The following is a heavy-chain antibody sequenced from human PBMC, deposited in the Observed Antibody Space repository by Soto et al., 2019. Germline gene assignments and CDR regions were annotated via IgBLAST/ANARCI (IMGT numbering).Heavy chain of an antibody. CDR1: GFTFNTYT. CDR2: IIGSGTDT. Sequence: GGSLRLSCAASGFTFNTYTMNWVRQAPGKGLEWVSAIIGSGTDTYYADSVRGRFTISRDNSKNTLYLQMISLRAEDTAVYYCAKASSGHYDSFDYWGQGTLVTVSS. J-gene: IGHJ4*02. D-gene: IGHD3-22*01. V-gene: IGHV3-23*01. CDR3: AKASSGHYDSFDY.